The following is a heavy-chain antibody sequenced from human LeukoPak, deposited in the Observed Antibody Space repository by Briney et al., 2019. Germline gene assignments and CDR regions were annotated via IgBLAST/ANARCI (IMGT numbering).Heavy chain of an antibody. Sequence: GESLKISCKGSGYSFTSYWIGWVRQMPGKGLEWMGIIYPGDSDTRYSPSFQGQVTISADKSISTAYLQWSSLKASDTAMYYCATPKGVTGTWGGYWFDPWGQGTLVTVSS. V-gene: IGHV5-51*01. J-gene: IGHJ5*02. CDR2: IYPGDSDT. CDR1: GYSFTSYW. D-gene: IGHD1-20*01. CDR3: ATPKGVTGTWGGYWFDP.